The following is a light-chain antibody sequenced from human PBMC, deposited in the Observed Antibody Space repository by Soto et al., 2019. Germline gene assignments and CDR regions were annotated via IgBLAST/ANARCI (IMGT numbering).Light chain of an antibody. Sequence: DLQTTQSPSSLSASVGDRLTITCRASQSISSYLNWYQQKPGKAPKLLIYDASSLQSGVPSRFSGSGSGTDFTLTISSLQPEDFATYYCQQSYSTQVTFGQGTRLEI. J-gene: IGKJ5*01. CDR3: QQSYSTQVT. CDR1: QSISSY. V-gene: IGKV1-39*01. CDR2: DAS.